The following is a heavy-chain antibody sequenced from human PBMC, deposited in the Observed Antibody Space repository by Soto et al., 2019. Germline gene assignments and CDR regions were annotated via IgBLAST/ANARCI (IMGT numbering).Heavy chain of an antibody. CDR2: ISGSGGGT. V-gene: IGHV3-23*01. CDR3: AKSSGYCSGGSCSNMGV. J-gene: IGHJ6*02. D-gene: IGHD2-15*01. CDR1: GFTFSSYA. Sequence: GGSLRLSCAASGFTFSSYAMSWVRQAPGKGLEWVSTISGSGGGTYYADSVKGRFTISRDNSKNTLYLQMNTLRAEDTAVYYCAKSSGYCSGGSCSNMGVWGQGTTVTVSS.